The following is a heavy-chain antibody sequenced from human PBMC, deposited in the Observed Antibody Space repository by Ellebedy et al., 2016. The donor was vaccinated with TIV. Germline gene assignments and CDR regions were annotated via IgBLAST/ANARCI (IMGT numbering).Heavy chain of an antibody. V-gene: IGHV3-7*01. J-gene: IGHJ3*02. D-gene: IGHD4-17*01. CDR2: IKQDGSEK. CDR1: GFSFRSYW. CDR3: ATDGSYGDYLSPTHAFVI. Sequence: GGSLRLSCAASGFSFRSYWMTWVRQAPGKGLEWVANIKQDGSEKYYVDSVKVRFTISRDNAKNSLYLHLNSLRAEDTAMYYCATDGSYGDYLSPTHAFVIWGQGTMVTVSS.